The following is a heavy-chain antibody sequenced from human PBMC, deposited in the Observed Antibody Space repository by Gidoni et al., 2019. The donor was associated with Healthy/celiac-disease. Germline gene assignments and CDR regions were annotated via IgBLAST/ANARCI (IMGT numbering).Heavy chain of an antibody. V-gene: IGHV3-33*01. D-gene: IGHD3-22*01. CDR2: IWYDGSNK. Sequence: QVQLVESGGGVVQPGRSLRLSCAACGFTFSSYGMHWVRQAPGKGLEWVAVIWYDGSNKYYADSVKGRFTISRDNSKNTLYLQMNSLRAEDTAVYYCVVDSSGYYLFDYWGQGTLVTVSS. CDR1: GFTFSSYG. J-gene: IGHJ4*02. CDR3: VVDSSGYYLFDY.